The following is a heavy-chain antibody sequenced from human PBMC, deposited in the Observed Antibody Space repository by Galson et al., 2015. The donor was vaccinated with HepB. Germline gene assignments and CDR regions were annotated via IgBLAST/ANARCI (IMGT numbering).Heavy chain of an antibody. CDR3: ARSTSLWFGEFDY. V-gene: IGHV3-21*01. Sequence: SLRLSCAASGFTFSSYSMNWVRQAPGKGLEWVSSISSSSSYIYYADSVKGRFTISRDNAKNSLYLQMNSLRAEDTAVYYCARSTSLWFGEFDYWGQGTLVTVSS. CDR2: ISSSSSYI. D-gene: IGHD3-10*01. J-gene: IGHJ4*02. CDR1: GFTFSSYS.